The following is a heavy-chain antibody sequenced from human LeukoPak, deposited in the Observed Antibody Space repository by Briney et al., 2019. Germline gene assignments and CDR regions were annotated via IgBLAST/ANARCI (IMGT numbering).Heavy chain of an antibody. V-gene: IGHV3-21*01. CDR3: ARSIAARPHYYYGMDV. CDR2: ISSSGSYT. D-gene: IGHD6-6*01. J-gene: IGHJ6*02. Sequence: GGSLRLSYAASGFTFSSYSMNWVRQAPGKGLEWVSSISSSGSYTYYADSVKGRFTISRDNAKNSLYLQMNSLRAEDSAVYYCARSIAARPHYYYGMDVWGQGTTVTVSS. CDR1: GFTFSSYS.